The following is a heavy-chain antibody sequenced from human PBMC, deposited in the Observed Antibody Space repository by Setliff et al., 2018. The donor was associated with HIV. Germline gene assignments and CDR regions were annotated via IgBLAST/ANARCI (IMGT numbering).Heavy chain of an antibody. D-gene: IGHD6-19*01. V-gene: IGHV3-48*01. CDR3: ARDSGGWYPTGDYYYYYMDA. Sequence: GGSLRLSCGASGFSFSGYSMNWVRQAPGKGLEWVSYISPSSTIIYYPDSVKGRFTTSRDNARNSLYLEMNSLRADDTAVYYCARDSGGWYPTGDYYYYYMDAWGKGTTVTVSS. CDR2: ISPSSTII. CDR1: GFSFSGYS. J-gene: IGHJ6*03.